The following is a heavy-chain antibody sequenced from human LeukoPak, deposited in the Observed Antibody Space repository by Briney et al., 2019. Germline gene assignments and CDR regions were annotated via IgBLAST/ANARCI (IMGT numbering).Heavy chain of an antibody. J-gene: IGHJ5*02. CDR1: GFTFSSYA. CDR2: ISGSGGST. Sequence: GGSLRLSCAASGFTFSSYAMSWVRQAPGKGLEWVSAISGSGGSTYYAASVKGRFTISRDNSKNTLYLQMNSLRAEDTAVYYCAKDLIPAAMPGRFDPWGQGTLVTVSS. CDR3: AKDLIPAAMPGRFDP. D-gene: IGHD2-2*01. V-gene: IGHV3-23*01.